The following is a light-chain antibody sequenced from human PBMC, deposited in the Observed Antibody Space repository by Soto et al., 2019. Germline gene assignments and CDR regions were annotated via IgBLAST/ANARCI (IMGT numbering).Light chain of an antibody. CDR1: QSVSSRY. CDR3: QTYITSHPMYT. Sequence: ETVLTQSPGTLSLSPGERATLSCRASQSVSSRYLAWYQQKPGQAPRLLIYGASNRATGIPDRFSGSGSGTEFTLTIRRLEPEDFAVYYCQTYITSHPMYTFGQGTKLEIK. J-gene: IGKJ2*01. V-gene: IGKV3-20*01. CDR2: GAS.